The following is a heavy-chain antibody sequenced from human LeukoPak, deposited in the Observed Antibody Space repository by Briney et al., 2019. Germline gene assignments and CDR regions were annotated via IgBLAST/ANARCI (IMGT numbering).Heavy chain of an antibody. CDR3: AKGRVDYYDSSDAFDI. Sequence: GASVKVSCKASGYTFTSYYMHWVRQAPGQGLEWMGIINPSGGSTSYAQKFQGRVTMTRDMSTSTVYMELSSLRPEDTAMYYCAKGRVDYYDSSDAFDIWGQGTMVTVSS. V-gene: IGHV1-46*01. J-gene: IGHJ3*02. CDR1: GYTFTSYY. CDR2: INPSGGST. D-gene: IGHD3-22*01.